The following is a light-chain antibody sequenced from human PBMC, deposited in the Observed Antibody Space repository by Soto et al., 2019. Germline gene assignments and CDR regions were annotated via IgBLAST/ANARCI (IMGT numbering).Light chain of an antibody. J-gene: IGKJ5*01. CDR1: HSISSSY. CDR2: GAS. CDR3: QQYGSSPPIT. V-gene: IGKV3-20*01. Sequence: EIVLTQSPGTLSLPPGERATLSCRASHSISSSYLAWYQQKPGQAPRLLIYGASSRATGIPDRFSGSGSGTDFTLTISRLEPEDFAVYYCQQYGSSPPITFGQGTRLEIK.